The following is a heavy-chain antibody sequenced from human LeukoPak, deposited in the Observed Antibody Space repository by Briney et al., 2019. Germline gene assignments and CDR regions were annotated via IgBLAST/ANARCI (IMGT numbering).Heavy chain of an antibody. J-gene: IGHJ4*02. D-gene: IGHD5/OR15-5a*01. CDR1: GFTFSSSA. Sequence: QPGGSLRLSCAASGFTFSSSAMSWVRQVPGKGLEWVSGISASGGSTSYADSVRGRFTISRDNSKNTLYVQMNSLRDEDTAVYYCARDSLGMSTLDSWGQGTLVTVSS. CDR3: ARDSLGMSTLDS. CDR2: ISASGGST. V-gene: IGHV3-23*01.